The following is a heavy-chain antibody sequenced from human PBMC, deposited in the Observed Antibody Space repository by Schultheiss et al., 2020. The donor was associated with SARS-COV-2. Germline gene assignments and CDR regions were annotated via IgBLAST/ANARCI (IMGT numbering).Heavy chain of an antibody. CDR1: GGSISSGGYY. CDR3: ARGGGHYCSSTSCYRRYYYYYMDV. V-gene: IGHV4-31*03. D-gene: IGHD2-2*02. Sequence: SETLSLTCTVSGGSISSGGYYWNWIRQPPGKGLEWIGYIYYSGSTYYNPSLKSRVTISVDTSKNQFSLKLSSVTAADTAVYYCARGGGHYCSSTSCYRRYYYYYMDVWGKGTTVTVSS. CDR2: IYYSGST. J-gene: IGHJ6*03.